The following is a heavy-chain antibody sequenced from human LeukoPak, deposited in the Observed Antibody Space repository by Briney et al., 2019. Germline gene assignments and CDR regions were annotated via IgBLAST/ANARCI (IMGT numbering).Heavy chain of an antibody. Sequence: ASVKVSCKVSGYTLTELSVHWVRQAPGKGLEWMGGFDPEDGETIYAQKFQGRVTMTEDTSTDTAYMELSSLRSEDTAVYYCATRGRGGYDFWSPPAGWFDPWGQGTLVTVSS. V-gene: IGHV1-24*01. CDR1: GYTLTELS. CDR3: ATRGRGGYDFWSPPAGWFDP. J-gene: IGHJ5*02. D-gene: IGHD3-3*01. CDR2: FDPEDGET.